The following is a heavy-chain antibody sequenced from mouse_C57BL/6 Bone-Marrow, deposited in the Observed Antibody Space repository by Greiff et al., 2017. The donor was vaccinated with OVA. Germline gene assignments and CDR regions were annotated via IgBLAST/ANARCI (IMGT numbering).Heavy chain of an antibody. J-gene: IGHJ4*01. Sequence: QVQLKQPGAELVKPGASVKLSCKASGYTFTSYWMHWVKQRPGRGLEWIGRIDPNSGGTTYNEKFKSKATLTVDKPSSTAYMQLSSLTSEDSAVYYCARRGGSSPYYAMDYWGQGTSVTVSS. V-gene: IGHV1-72*01. CDR3: ARRGGSSPYYAMDY. D-gene: IGHD1-1*01. CDR1: GYTFTSYW. CDR2: IDPNSGGT.